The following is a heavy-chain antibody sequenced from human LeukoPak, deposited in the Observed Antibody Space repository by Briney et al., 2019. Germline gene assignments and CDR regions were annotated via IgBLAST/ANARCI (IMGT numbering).Heavy chain of an antibody. J-gene: IGHJ4*02. Sequence: GGSLRLSCAASGFTFSSYAMHWVRQAPGKGLEGVAVISYDGSNKYYADSVKGRFTISRDNSKNTLYLQMNSLRAEDTAVYYCASDIVVVPAASDYWGQGTLVTVSS. CDR3: ASDIVVVPAASDY. CDR2: ISYDGSNK. V-gene: IGHV3-30*04. D-gene: IGHD2-2*01. CDR1: GFTFSSYA.